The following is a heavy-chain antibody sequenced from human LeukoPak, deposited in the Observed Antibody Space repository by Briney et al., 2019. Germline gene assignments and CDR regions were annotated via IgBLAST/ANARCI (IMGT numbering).Heavy chain of an antibody. D-gene: IGHD2-2*01. J-gene: IGHJ4*02. Sequence: GSLRLSCAASGFTFSSYWMHWVRQAPGKGLVWVSRINGDGSSTTYADSVKGRFTISRDNAKNTLYLQMNGLRAEDTAVYYCARDLVVTSAYWGQETLVTVSS. CDR2: INGDGSST. CDR3: ARDLVVTSAY. CDR1: GFTFSSYW. V-gene: IGHV3-74*01.